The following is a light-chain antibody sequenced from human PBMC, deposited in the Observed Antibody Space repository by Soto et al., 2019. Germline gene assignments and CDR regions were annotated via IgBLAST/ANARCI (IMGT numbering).Light chain of an antibody. J-gene: IGLJ3*02. V-gene: IGLV1-44*01. CDR1: SSNIGSNS. Sequence: QSVLSQPHSASGTPGQRVTISCSGSSSNIGSNSVNWYQQLPGAAPTLLIYSFDQRPSGVPDRFSGSKSGTSASLAISGLQSQDEADYYCGSWDDSLDGWVFGGGTKVTGL. CDR3: GSWDDSLDGWV. CDR2: SFD.